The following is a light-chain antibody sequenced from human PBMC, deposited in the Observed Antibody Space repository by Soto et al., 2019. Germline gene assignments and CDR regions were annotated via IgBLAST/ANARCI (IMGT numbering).Light chain of an antibody. CDR3: QQYGSSPRT. V-gene: IGKV3-20*01. Sequence: EIVLTQSPGTLSLSPGERATLSCRASQSVSSSYLAWYQQKPGQAPRLLIFGASARATDIPDRFSGSGSGTDFTLTIRRLETQHFAVYSCQQYGSSPRTFGQGTKVDI. CDR1: QSVSSSY. J-gene: IGKJ1*01. CDR2: GAS.